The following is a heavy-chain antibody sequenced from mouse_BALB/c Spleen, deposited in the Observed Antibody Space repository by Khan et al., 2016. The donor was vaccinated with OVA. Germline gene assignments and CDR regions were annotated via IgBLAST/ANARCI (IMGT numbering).Heavy chain of an antibody. V-gene: IGHV14-3*02. CDR1: GFNIKDTY. J-gene: IGHJ3*01. Sequence: EVELQESGAELVKPGASVKLSCTASGFNIKDTYMHWVKQRPEQGLEWIGRIDPANGNTKYDPKFQGKATITADTSSITAYLQLSSLTSEDTAVYYCARSHYGNYPWFAYWGQGTLVTVSA. CDR2: IDPANGNT. CDR3: ARSHYGNYPWFAY. D-gene: IGHD2-1*01.